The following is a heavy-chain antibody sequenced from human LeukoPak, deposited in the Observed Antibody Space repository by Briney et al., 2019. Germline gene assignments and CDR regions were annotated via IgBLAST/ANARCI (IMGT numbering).Heavy chain of an antibody. CDR1: GGTFSSYA. CDR2: IIPIFGTA. CDR3: ARNRALRYFDWSRGALDY. D-gene: IGHD3-9*01. J-gene: IGHJ4*02. Sequence: GASVKVSCKASGGTFSSYAISWVRQAPGQGLEWMGGIIPIFGTANYAQKFQGRVTITRDTSASTAYMELSSLRSEDTAVYYCARNRALRYFDWSRGALDYWGQGTLVTVSS. V-gene: IGHV1-69*05.